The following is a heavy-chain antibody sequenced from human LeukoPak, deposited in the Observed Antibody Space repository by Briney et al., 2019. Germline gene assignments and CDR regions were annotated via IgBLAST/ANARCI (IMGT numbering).Heavy chain of an antibody. Sequence: GGSLRLSCAASGFSFDDYGLTWARQAPGKGLEWVSGINWNGDSTDYADSVKGRFTISRDNAKSSLYLQMNSLRAEDTALYYCARDLRVVITGSFDSWGQGTLVTVSS. J-gene: IGHJ4*02. V-gene: IGHV3-20*04. D-gene: IGHD3-22*01. CDR3: ARDLRVVITGSFDS. CDR2: INWNGDST. CDR1: GFSFDDYG.